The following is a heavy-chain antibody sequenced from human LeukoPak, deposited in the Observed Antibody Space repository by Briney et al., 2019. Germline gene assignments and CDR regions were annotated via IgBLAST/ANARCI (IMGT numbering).Heavy chain of an antibody. CDR3: ARERGYYYYMDV. CDR1: GYTFTSYG. J-gene: IGHJ6*03. Sequence: ASVTVSCKASGYTFTSYGISWVRQAPGQGREWMGWISAYNGNTNYAQTLQGRVTITTDTSTSTAYMELRSLRSDYTAVYYCARERGYYYYMDVWGKGTTVTVSS. V-gene: IGHV1-18*01. CDR2: ISAYNGNT.